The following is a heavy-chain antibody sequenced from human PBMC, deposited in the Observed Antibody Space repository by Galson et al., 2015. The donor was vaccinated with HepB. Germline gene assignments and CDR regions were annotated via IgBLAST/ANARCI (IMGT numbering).Heavy chain of an antibody. CDR2: IIPILGIA. J-gene: IGHJ3*02. V-gene: IGHV1-69*04. Sequence: KVSCKASGGTFSSYAISWVRQAPGQGLEWMGRIIPILGIANYAQKFQGRVTITADKSTSTAYMELSCLRSEDTAVYYCARGDPDAFDIWGQGTMVTVSS. CDR3: ARGDPDAFDI. CDR1: GGTFSSYA.